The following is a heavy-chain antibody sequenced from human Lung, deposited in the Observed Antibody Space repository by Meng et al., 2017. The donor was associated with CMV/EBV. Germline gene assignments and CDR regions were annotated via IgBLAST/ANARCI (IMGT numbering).Heavy chain of an antibody. CDR1: WFTFNRSS. CDR2: INNKTGNP. J-gene: IGHJ4*02. CDR3: ARGNGWRFDY. V-gene: IGHV7-4-1*01. Sequence: QGRLGHSGAELKKPGASLEVSCQAAWFTFNRSSMSWGRRAPGQGLEWMGWINNKTGNPTYAQGFTGRFVFSLDTSVSTAYLQIDRLKADDTAVYYCARGNGWRFDYWGQGTLVTVSS. D-gene: IGHD6-19*01.